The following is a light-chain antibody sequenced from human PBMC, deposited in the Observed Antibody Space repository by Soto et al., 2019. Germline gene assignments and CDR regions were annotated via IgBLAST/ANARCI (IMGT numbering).Light chain of an antibody. Sequence: DIQMTQSPSSLSASVGDRVNITCRASQGIRNYLAWYQQKPGKVPTLLIYAASTLQSGVPSRFGGSGSGTDFTLTISSLQPEDVETYYCQKYNSAPPLTFGGGTKVDIK. CDR3: QKYNSAPPLT. J-gene: IGKJ4*01. V-gene: IGKV1-27*01. CDR2: AAS. CDR1: QGIRNY.